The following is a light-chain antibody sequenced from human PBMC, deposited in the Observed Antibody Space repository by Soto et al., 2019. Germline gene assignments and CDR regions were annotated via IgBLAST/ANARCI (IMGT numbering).Light chain of an antibody. Sequence: IVMPQSPATLSVSPGERATLSCRASQSVSSTLAWYQQKPGQAPRLLIYGASNRATGIPDRFSGSGSGTDFTLTISRLEPEDFAVYYCQQYGSSPRTFGQGTKVDIK. J-gene: IGKJ1*01. CDR3: QQYGSSPRT. CDR1: QSVSST. V-gene: IGKV3-20*01. CDR2: GAS.